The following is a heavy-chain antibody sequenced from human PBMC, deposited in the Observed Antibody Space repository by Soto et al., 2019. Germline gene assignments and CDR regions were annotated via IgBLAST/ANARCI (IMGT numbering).Heavy chain of an antibody. CDR3: ARREIQGPIDY. CDR1: GYSISSSNW. D-gene: IGHD1-26*01. J-gene: IGHJ4*02. V-gene: IGHV4-28*01. CDR2: IYYSGTT. Sequence: QVQLQESGPGLVKPSDTLSLTCAVSGYSISSSNWWGWIRQPPGKGLEWIGYIYYSGTTYYNPSLKSRVTMAVDPSKNQFSLKLTSVTAVDTAVYYCARREIQGPIDYWGQGTLVTVSS.